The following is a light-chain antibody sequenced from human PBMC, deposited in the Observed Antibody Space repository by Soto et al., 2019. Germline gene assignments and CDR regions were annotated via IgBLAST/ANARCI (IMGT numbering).Light chain of an antibody. J-gene: IGKJ1*01. V-gene: IGKV4-1*01. CDR3: QQFYSTLPT. CDR1: QSVLSSSNNQNY. Sequence: DIVMTQSPDSLAVSLGERATINCTSSQSVLSSSNNQNYLAWYQQKPGQPPKLLFYWASTRDSGVPDRFSGSGSGTDFTLTISSLQAEDVAIYHCQQFYSTLPTFGQGTKVEIK. CDR2: WAS.